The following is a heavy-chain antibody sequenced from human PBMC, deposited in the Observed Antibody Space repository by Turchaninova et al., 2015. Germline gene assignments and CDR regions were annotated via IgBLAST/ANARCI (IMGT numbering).Heavy chain of an antibody. CDR3: AKDVTRWGLYQFDH. CDR1: RFTLRNDA. D-gene: IGHD3-10*01. CDR2: ISPADGST. Sequence: QPGGSMSLACSGSRFTLRNDAITRCRQGPGKGPEGVSTISPADGSTHYADSVQGRFTISRDNFKNMLYLQMNSLRAEDTSVYYCAKDVTRWGLYQFDHWGQGTLVTVSS. V-gene: IGHV3-23*01. J-gene: IGHJ4*02.